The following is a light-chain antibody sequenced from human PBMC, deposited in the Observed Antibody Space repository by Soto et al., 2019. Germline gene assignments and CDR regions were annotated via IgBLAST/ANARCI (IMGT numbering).Light chain of an antibody. J-gene: IGKJ4*01. Sequence: DIQMTQSPSSLSASVGDRGTITCRASQGIRNGLGWDQQKPGKAPKRLIYAASSLQSGVPSRFSGSGSATEFTLTLSSLQPEDFATYSSPQHNSYPLTSGGGTKVDIK. CDR1: QGIRNG. CDR2: AAS. CDR3: PQHNSYPLT. V-gene: IGKV1-17*01.